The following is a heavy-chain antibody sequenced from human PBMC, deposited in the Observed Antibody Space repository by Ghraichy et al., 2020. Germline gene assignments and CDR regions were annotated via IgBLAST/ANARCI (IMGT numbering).Heavy chain of an antibody. Sequence: GGSLRLSCTASGFTFGDYAMSWFRQAPGKGLEWVGFIRSKAYGGTTEYAASVKGRFTISRDDSKSIAYLQMNSLKTEDTAVYYCTRDSDIVVVPAGRYYYYGMDVWGQGTTVTVSS. CDR3: TRDSDIVVVPAGRYYYYGMDV. D-gene: IGHD2-2*01. J-gene: IGHJ6*02. V-gene: IGHV3-49*03. CDR2: IRSKAYGGTT. CDR1: GFTFGDYA.